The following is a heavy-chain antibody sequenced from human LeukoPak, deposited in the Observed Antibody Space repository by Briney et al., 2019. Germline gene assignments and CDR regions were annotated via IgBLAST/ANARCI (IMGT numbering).Heavy chain of an antibody. CDR1: GFTFSSYA. Sequence: GGSLRLSCAASGFTFSSYAMSWVRQAPGKGLEWVSAISGSGGSTYYADSVKGRFTISRDNSKNTLYLQMNSLRAEDTAVYYCAKGLYCSSTSRPKAYNWFDPWGQGTLVTVSS. V-gene: IGHV3-23*01. J-gene: IGHJ5*02. CDR3: AKGLYCSSTSRPKAYNWFDP. D-gene: IGHD2-2*01. CDR2: ISGSGGST.